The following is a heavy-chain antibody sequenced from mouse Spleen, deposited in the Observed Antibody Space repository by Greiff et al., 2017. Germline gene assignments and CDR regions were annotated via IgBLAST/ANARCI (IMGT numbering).Heavy chain of an antibody. Sequence: EVKVVESGGGLVQPGGSRKLSCAASGFTFSSFGMHWVRQAPEKGLEWVAYISSGSSTIYYADTVKGRFTISRDNPKNTLFLQMTSLRSEDTAMYYCARSENLLRSTEYYFDYWGQGTTLTVSS. D-gene: IGHD1-1*01. CDR1: GFTFSSFG. V-gene: IGHV5-17*02. CDR3: ARSENLLRSTEYYFDY. CDR2: ISSGSSTI. J-gene: IGHJ2*01.